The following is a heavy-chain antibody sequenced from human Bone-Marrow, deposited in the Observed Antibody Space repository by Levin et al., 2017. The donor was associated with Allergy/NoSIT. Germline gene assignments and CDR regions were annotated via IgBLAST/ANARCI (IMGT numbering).Heavy chain of an antibody. CDR2: IHYSGRT. CDR1: DGSITNNNYY. Sequence: SETLSLTCAVSDGSITNNNYYWGWLRQPPGTGLDWIGSIHYSGRTYYNPSLKSRVTISLDISKNQFSLKLTSVTAADTAVYYCTNTASYFDLLTGYHSFDIWGRGTMVTVSS. J-gene: IGHJ3*02. D-gene: IGHD3-9*01. V-gene: IGHV4-39*07. CDR3: TNTASYFDLLTGYHSFDI.